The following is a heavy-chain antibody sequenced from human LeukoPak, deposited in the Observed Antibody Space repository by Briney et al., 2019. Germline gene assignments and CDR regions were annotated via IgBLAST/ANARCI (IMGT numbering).Heavy chain of an antibody. CDR1: GYTFTGYY. J-gene: IGHJ4*02. Sequence: ASVKVSCKASGYTFTGYYLHWVRQAPGQGLEWMGWFNPRSGGTNYAQRFQDRVTMTRDTSISTAYMEVSSLSSDDTAVYYCARSTDLVATSGAEYWGQGTLVTVSS. V-gene: IGHV1-2*02. CDR2: FNPRSGGT. D-gene: IGHD5-12*01. CDR3: ARSTDLVATSGAEY.